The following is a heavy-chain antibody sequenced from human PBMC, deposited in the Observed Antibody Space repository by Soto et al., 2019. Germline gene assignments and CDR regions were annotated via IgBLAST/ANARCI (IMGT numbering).Heavy chain of an antibody. CDR2: INSDGSST. CDR3: ARVGPSGYYDFWSVYHMDV. J-gene: IGHJ6*03. V-gene: IGHV3-74*01. Sequence: WGSLCLSCAASGFTFSSYWKHWVRQAPGKGLVWVSRINSDGSSTSYADSVKGRVHISRDDDKNTLYLQINSLRAKDTAVDDYARVGPSGYYDFWSVYHMDVWGQGTMVTVSS. D-gene: IGHD3-3*01. CDR1: GFTFSSYW.